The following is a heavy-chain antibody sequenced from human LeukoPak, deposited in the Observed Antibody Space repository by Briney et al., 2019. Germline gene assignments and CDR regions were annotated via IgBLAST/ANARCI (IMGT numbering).Heavy chain of an antibody. Sequence: PGRSLRLSCAASGFTFSSYAMHWVRQAPGKGLEWVAVISYDGSNKYYADSVKGRFTTSRDNSKNTLYVQMNSLRAEDTAVYYCARDPSSGWYENWYFDLWGRGTLVTVSS. J-gene: IGHJ2*01. V-gene: IGHV3-30*04. CDR3: ARDPSSGWYENWYFDL. CDR2: ISYDGSNK. CDR1: GFTFSSYA. D-gene: IGHD6-19*01.